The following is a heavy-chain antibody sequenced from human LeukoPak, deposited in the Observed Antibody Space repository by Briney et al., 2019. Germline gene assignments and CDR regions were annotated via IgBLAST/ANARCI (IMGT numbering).Heavy chain of an antibody. V-gene: IGHV3-30*04. CDR1: GFTFSSYA. Sequence: AGGSLRLSCAASGFTFSSYAMHWVCQAPGQGLELVAVISYDGSTKYYADSVKCRFTISSINSKTTQNQQMNRLNSEDTTESSFARDPEDIVVVVAATPSGPPPIYWRQGTLVLVTS. CDR3: ARDPEDIVVVVAATPSGPPPIY. CDR2: ISYDGSTK. D-gene: IGHD2-15*01. J-gene: IGHJ4*02.